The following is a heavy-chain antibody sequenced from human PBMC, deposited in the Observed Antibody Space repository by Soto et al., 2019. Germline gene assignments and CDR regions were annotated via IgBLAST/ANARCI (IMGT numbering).Heavy chain of an antibody. CDR2: IHPSGGST. Sequence: SVKVSCKASGYTSTSHYIHWVRQAPGQGLEWMGIIHPSGGSTSYAQKFQGRVTMTRDTSTSTVYMDLSSLRSDDTAVYYCARGGNPGDFDIWGQGTMVTVSS. CDR1: GYTSTSHY. J-gene: IGHJ3*02. V-gene: IGHV1-46*01. D-gene: IGHD2-15*01. CDR3: ARGGNPGDFDI.